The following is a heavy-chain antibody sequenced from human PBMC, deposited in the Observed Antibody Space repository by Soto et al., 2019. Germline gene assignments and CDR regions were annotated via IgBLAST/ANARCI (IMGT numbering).Heavy chain of an antibody. Sequence: EVQLVESGGGLVQPGGSLRLSCAASGFTFSNSEMNWVRQAPGKGLEWISYITSSGSTIYYADSVKGRFTISRDNAKNSLYLQMNSLRADDTAVYYCARGNSPINIYWGQGTLVTVSS. D-gene: IGHD2-21*01. J-gene: IGHJ4*02. V-gene: IGHV3-48*03. CDR2: ITSSGSTI. CDR3: ARGNSPINIY. CDR1: GFTFSNSE.